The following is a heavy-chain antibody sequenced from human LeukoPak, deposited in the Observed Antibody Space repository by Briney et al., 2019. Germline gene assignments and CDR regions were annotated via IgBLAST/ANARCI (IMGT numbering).Heavy chain of an antibody. CDR2: IIPMLGTP. V-gene: IGHV1-69*06. CDR1: GYTFTSYG. J-gene: IGHJ4*02. Sequence: SVKVSCKASGYTFTSYGISWVRQAPGQGLEWMGGIIPMLGTPNYAQKFQGRVTITADKSTSTAYMDLSSLRSEDTAVYYCASGTTDIVVVPATLRNYYFDYWGQGTLVTVSS. D-gene: IGHD2-2*01. CDR3: ASGTTDIVVVPATLRNYYFDY.